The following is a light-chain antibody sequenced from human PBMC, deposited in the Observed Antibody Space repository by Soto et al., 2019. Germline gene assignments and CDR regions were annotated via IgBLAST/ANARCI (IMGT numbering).Light chain of an antibody. J-gene: IGKJ4*01. CDR1: QGISSY. CDR3: QQCRSYPLT. CDR2: ATF. Sequence: DIQLTQSPSFLSASVGDRVTITCRASQGISSYLAWYQQKPGKAPKLLIYATFNLQRGVPSRFRGSGSGTEFTLTISSLQPEDFASYYCQQCRSYPLTFGGGTKVEIK. V-gene: IGKV1-9*01.